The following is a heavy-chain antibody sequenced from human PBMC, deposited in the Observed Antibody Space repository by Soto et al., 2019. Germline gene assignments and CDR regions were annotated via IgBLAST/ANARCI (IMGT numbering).Heavy chain of an antibody. Sequence: GASVKVSCKASGGTFSSYAISWVRQAPGQGLEWMGGIIPIFGTANYAQKFQGRVTITADESTSTAYMELSSLRSEDTAVYYCASRPGNYVRRGFWFDPWGQGTPVTVSS. V-gene: IGHV1-69*13. CDR1: GGTFSSYA. CDR2: IIPIFGTA. D-gene: IGHD3-10*02. CDR3: ASRPGNYVRRGFWFDP. J-gene: IGHJ5*02.